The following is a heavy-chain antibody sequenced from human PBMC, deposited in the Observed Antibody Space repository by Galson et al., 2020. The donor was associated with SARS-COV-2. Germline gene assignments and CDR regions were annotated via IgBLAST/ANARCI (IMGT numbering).Heavy chain of an antibody. Sequence: SETLSLTCAVSGGSITSGGYYWSWIRQRPGKGLEWIGYIYYSGDTYYNPSLKSRLTISLDTSKNQLSLRLTSVTAADTAVYYCARDSHNRSGEVFDAFDIWGQGTTVTVSS. V-gene: IGHV4-31*11. J-gene: IGHJ3*02. CDR2: IYYSGDT. D-gene: IGHD3-16*01. CDR1: GGSITSGGYY. CDR3: ARDSHNRSGEVFDAFDI.